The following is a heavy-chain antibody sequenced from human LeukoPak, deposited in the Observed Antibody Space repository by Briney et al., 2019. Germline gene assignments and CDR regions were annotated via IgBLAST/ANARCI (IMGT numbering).Heavy chain of an antibody. V-gene: IGHV3-53*04. Sequence: PGGSLRLSCAASGFTVSSNYMSWVRQAPGKGLEWVSAIYSGGSTYYADSVKGRFTISRHNSKNTLYLQMNSLRAEDTAVYYCARDTHRYYYNYMDVWGKGTTVTVSS. D-gene: IGHD2-15*01. J-gene: IGHJ6*03. CDR3: ARDTHRYYYNYMDV. CDR1: GFTVSSNY. CDR2: IYSGGST.